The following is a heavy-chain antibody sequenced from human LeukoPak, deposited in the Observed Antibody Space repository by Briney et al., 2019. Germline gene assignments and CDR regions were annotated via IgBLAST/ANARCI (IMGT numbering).Heavy chain of an antibody. J-gene: IGHJ6*03. D-gene: IGHD1-1*01. CDR1: NGSITNFF. CDR3: ANYIRNVHYYMDV. CDR2: THSSGYT. Sequence: SETLSLTCSVSNGSITNFFWSWNRRPPGKGLEWIGDTHSSGYTNSNPSLEGRVTISLDTSKNQVSLLLTSVTAADTAVYYCANYIRNVHYYMDVWGKGTTVIVSS. V-gene: IGHV4-4*09.